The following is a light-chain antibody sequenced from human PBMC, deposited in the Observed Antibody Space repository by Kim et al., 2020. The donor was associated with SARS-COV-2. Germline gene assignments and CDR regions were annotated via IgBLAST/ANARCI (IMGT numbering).Light chain of an antibody. CDR1: QSVSSGY. CDR2: GTS. V-gene: IGKV3-20*01. CDR3: QQYGSSPTWT. Sequence: DIVLTQSPGTLSLSPGDRATLSCRASQSVSSGYMAWYQQKPGQPPRLLIYGTSTRAAGIPGRFSVSGSGTEFTLTISRLEPDDFAVYYCQQYGSSPTWTFGQGTKVEIK. J-gene: IGKJ1*01.